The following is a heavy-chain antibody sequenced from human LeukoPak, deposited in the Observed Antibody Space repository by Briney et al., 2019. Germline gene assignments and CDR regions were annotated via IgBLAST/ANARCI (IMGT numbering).Heavy chain of an antibody. D-gene: IGHD6-13*01. CDR3: AKDNARSSWYLVGYFDY. Sequence: GGSLRLSCAASGFTFSSYAMSWVRQAPGKGLEWVPAISGSGGSTYYADSVKGRFTISRDNSKNTLYLQMNSLRAEDTAVYYCAKDNARSSWYLVGYFDYWGQGTLVTVSS. J-gene: IGHJ4*02. CDR2: ISGSGGST. CDR1: GFTFSSYA. V-gene: IGHV3-23*01.